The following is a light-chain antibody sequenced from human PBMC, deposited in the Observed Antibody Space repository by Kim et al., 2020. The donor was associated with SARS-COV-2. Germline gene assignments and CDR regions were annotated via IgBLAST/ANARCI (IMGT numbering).Light chain of an antibody. Sequence: EIVLTQSPGTLSVSPGERVTLSCRSTKRVNDNLAWYQQKPGQPPRLLVYGGSVTPTYIPARFSGSGSKTEYTLTVTSLQSEDFAIYYCQQYHEWPWTFGQGTKVDIK. V-gene: IGKV3-15*01. J-gene: IGKJ1*01. CDR3: QQYHEWPWT. CDR1: KRVNDN. CDR2: GGS.